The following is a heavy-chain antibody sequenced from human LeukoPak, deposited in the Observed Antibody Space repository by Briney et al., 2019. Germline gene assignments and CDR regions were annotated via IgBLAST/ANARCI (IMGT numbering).Heavy chain of an antibody. CDR1: GYSISSGYY. D-gene: IGHD3-10*01. CDR3: ARGTSMVRGVIITGNWFDP. Sequence: PSETLSLTCTVSGYSISSGYYWGWIRQPPGKGLEWIGSIYHSGSTYYNPSLKSRVTISVDTSKNQFSLKLSSVTAADTAVYYCARGTSMVRGVIITGNWFDPWGQGTLVTVSS. J-gene: IGHJ5*02. CDR2: IYHSGST. V-gene: IGHV4-38-2*02.